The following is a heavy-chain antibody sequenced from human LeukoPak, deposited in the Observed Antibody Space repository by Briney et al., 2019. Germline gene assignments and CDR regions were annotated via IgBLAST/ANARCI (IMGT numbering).Heavy chain of an antibody. V-gene: IGHV3-30-3*01. CDR2: ISYDGSNK. J-gene: IGHJ4*02. CDR3: ATGRQWLVRWDFDY. D-gene: IGHD6-19*01. CDR1: GFTFSSYA. Sequence: GGSLRLSCAASGFTFSSYAMHWVRQAPGKGLEWVAVISYDGSNKYYADSVKGRFTISRDNSKNTLYLQMNSLRAEDTAVYYCATGRQWLVRWDFDYWGQGTLVTVSS.